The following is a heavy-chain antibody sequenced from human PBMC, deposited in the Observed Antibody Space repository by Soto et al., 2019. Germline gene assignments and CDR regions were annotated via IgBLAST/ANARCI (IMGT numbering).Heavy chain of an antibody. V-gene: IGHV1-18*04. CDR3: ARQHNDLWSDSPDFDY. Sequence: QVQLVQSGGKVKQPGASVKVSCKATGYNYSSYGVTWVRQAPGQGLEWMGWISAYNGKANYAPNIQDRVTMSIDTSTSTAYMEMRSLRSDDTAVYYCARQHNDLWSDSPDFDYWGQGTLVTVSA. CDR2: ISAYNGKA. D-gene: IGHD3-3*01. CDR1: GYNYSSYG. J-gene: IGHJ4*02.